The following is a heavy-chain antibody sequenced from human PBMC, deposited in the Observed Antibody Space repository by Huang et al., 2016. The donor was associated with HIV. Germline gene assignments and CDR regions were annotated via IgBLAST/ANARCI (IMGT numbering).Heavy chain of an antibody. CDR1: GGSISSYY. D-gene: IGHD6-13*01. CDR2: LHYSGST. Sequence: QVQLQESGPGLVKPSETLSLTCTVPGGSISSYYWSWIRQPPGKGLEWIGYLHYSGSTNYNPSLKSRVTTSVDTSKNQFFLKLSSVTAADTAVYYCARGGPYSRDYYYYGMDVWGQGTTVTVSS. J-gene: IGHJ6*02. CDR3: ARGGPYSRDYYYYGMDV. V-gene: IGHV4-59*01.